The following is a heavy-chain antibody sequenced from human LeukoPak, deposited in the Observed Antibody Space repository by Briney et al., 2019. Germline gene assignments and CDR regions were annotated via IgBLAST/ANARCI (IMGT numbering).Heavy chain of an antibody. CDR2: ISWNSGSI. CDR1: GFTFDDYA. CDR3: ARGIQPPKYYGSGSDTFDI. V-gene: IGHV3-9*01. Sequence: GGSLRLSCAASGFTFDDYAMHWVRQAPGKGLEWVSGISWNSGSIGYADSVKGRFTISRDNSKNTVYLQMNSLRAEDTSVYYCARGIQPPKYYGSGSDTFDIWGQGTMVTVSS. D-gene: IGHD3-10*01. J-gene: IGHJ3*02.